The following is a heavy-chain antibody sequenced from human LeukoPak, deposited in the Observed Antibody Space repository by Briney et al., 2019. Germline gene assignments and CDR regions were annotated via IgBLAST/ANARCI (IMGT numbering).Heavy chain of an antibody. Sequence: PGGSLRLSCAASDFTFSNYGMHWVRQAPGKGLEWVAVIWFDGSDKYYADSVKGRFTISRDNSKNTLYLQMNSLRAEDTAVYYCARGWNDAFDIWGQGTMVTVSS. D-gene: IGHD1-1*01. J-gene: IGHJ3*02. CDR2: IWFDGSDK. CDR1: DFTFSNYG. CDR3: ARGWNDAFDI. V-gene: IGHV3-33*01.